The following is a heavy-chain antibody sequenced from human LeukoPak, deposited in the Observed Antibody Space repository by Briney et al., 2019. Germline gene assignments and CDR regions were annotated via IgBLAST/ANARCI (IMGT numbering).Heavy chain of an antibody. J-gene: IGHJ6*03. CDR1: GFTFSSYA. CDR2: ISYDGSNK. CDR3: ARGAKWFRYMGYMDV. Sequence: PGGSLRLSCAASGFTFSSYAMHWVRQAPGKGLEWVAVISYDGSNKYYADSVKGRFTISRDNSKNTLYLQMNSLRAEDTAVYYCARGAKWFRYMGYMDVWGKGTTVTVSS. D-gene: IGHD3-22*01. V-gene: IGHV3-30-3*01.